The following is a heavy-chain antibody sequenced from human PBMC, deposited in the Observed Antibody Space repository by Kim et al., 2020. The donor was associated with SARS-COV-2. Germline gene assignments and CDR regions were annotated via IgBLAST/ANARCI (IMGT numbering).Heavy chain of an antibody. CDR1: GYTVTYSY. V-gene: IGHV3-66*01. CDR2: IYSGGNT. CDR3: STVVFYYDAGYFKN. Sequence: GGSLRLSCAASGYTVTYSYMGWVRQAPGKGLEWVSFIYSGGNTINTDSVKGRLIISRDHSKNTRYLQMNSLRAEDTTVYYCSTVVFYYDAGYFKNWGQGTLVIVSS. J-gene: IGHJ1*01. D-gene: IGHD3-22*01.